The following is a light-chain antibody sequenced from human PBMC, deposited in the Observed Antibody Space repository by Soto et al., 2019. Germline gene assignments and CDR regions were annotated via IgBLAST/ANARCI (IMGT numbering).Light chain of an antibody. Sequence: EIVLTQSPGTLSVSPGERATLSCRASQSVGRNYLAWYQQKPGQAPRLLIYDASSRATGIPDRFSGSGSGTDFPLTISRLEPEDFAVYYCQQYASSPLTFGGGTKVETK. CDR3: QQYASSPLT. CDR1: QSVGRNY. CDR2: DAS. V-gene: IGKV3-20*01. J-gene: IGKJ4*01.